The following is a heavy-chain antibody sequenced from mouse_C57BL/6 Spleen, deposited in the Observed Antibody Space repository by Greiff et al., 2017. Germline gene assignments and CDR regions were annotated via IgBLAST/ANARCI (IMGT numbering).Heavy chain of an antibody. J-gene: IGHJ4*01. V-gene: IGHV1-55*01. CDR2: IYPGSGST. D-gene: IGHD2-1*01. Sequence: VKLQESGAELVKPGASVKMSCKASGYTFTSYWITWVKQRPGQGLEWIGDIYPGSGSTNYNEKFKSKATLTVDTSSSTAYMQLSSLTSEDSAVYYCAIYYGNYGYYAMDYWGQGTSVTVSS. CDR3: AIYYGNYGYYAMDY. CDR1: GYTFTSYW.